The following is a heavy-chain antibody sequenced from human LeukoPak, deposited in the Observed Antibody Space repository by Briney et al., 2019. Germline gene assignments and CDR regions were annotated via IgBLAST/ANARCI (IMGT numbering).Heavy chain of an antibody. CDR1: GGSISTTNYY. CDR3: ARHSGLRSPFDP. D-gene: IGHD3-3*01. Sequence: SETLSLTCTVSGGSISTTNYYWGWTRQPPGRDLEWIGSIYSSGNTYYNPSLESRVTISVDTSKNQLSLKLTSATAADTSVYYCARHSGLRSPFDPWGQGTLVTVSS. V-gene: IGHV4-39*01. CDR2: IYSSGNT. J-gene: IGHJ5*02.